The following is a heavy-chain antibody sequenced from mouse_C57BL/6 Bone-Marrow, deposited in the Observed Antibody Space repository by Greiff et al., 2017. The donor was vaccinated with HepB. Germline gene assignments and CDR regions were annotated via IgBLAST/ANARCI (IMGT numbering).Heavy chain of an antibody. Sequence: QVQLQQPGAELVKSGASVKLSCKASGYTFTRYWMHWVKQRPGRGLEWIGRIDPNSGGTKYNEKFKSKATLTVDKHSSTAYMQLSSLTSEDSAFYYCAIQGDSNYVGLAYWGQGTLVTVSA. CDR1: GYTFTRYW. CDR2: IDPNSGGT. D-gene: IGHD2-5*01. J-gene: IGHJ3*01. CDR3: AIQGDSNYVGLAY. V-gene: IGHV1-72*01.